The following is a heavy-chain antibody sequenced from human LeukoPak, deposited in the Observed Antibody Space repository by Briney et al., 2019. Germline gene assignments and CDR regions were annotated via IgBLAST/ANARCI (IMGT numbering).Heavy chain of an antibody. CDR2: ISSSSSTI. CDR3: AIIAVAGKQGYFDY. J-gene: IGHJ4*02. Sequence: GGSLRLSCAASGFTFSSYAMGWVRQAPGKGLEWVSYISSSSSTIYYADSVKGRFTISRDNAKNSLYLQMNSLRAEDMAVYYCAIIAVAGKQGYFDYWGQGTLVTVSS. D-gene: IGHD6-19*01. CDR1: GFTFSSYA. V-gene: IGHV3-48*01.